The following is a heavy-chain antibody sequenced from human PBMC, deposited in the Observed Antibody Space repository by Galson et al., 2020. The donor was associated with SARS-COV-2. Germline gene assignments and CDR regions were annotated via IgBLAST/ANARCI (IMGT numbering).Heavy chain of an antibody. D-gene: IGHD1-7*01. J-gene: IGHJ3*02. V-gene: IGHV3-9*01. CDR3: ANYAFGTTDAFDI. CDR1: GFTFDDYA. CDR2: ISWNSGSI. Sequence: GRSLSLSYAASGFTFDDYAMHWVRQAPGKGLEWVSGISWNSGSIGYADSVKGRFTISRDNAKNSLYLQMNSLRAEDTALYYCANYAFGTTDAFDIWGQGTMVTVSS.